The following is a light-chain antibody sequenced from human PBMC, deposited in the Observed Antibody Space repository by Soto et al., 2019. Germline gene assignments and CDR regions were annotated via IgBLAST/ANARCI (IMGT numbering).Light chain of an antibody. CDR2: GTF. J-gene: IGKJ1*01. V-gene: IGKV3-20*01. CDR1: ETISSDK. Sequence: EIVLTQSPGTLSVSPGERATLSCRASETISSDKLAWYQQKPGQPPSLLIYGTFSRATGIPDRFSGSGSGTDFTLTISILEPEDSAIYYCQQYGSWTFGQGTKVEI. CDR3: QQYGSWT.